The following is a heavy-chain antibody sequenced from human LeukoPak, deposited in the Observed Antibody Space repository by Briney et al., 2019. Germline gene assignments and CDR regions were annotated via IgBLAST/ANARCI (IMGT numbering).Heavy chain of an antibody. CDR2: IYYSGST. CDR1: GGSISTYY. V-gene: IGHV4-59*08. D-gene: IGHD6-13*01. Sequence: SETLSLTCTVSGGSISTYYWSWIRQPPGKGLEWIAYIYYSGSTNYNPSLKSRVTISVDTSKNQLSLELSSVTAADTAVYYCARHWETSSWYVDYWGQGTLVTVSS. J-gene: IGHJ4*02. CDR3: ARHWETSSWYVDY.